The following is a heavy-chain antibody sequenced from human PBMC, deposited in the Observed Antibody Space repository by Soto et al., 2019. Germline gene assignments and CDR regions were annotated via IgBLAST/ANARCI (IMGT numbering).Heavy chain of an antibody. CDR3: AAYSHKGY. CDR1: GFTVSNNY. V-gene: IGHV3-66*01. Sequence: EEQLVESGGDLVQPGGSLRLSCAASGFTVSNNYMSWVRQAPGKGLEWVSLIYSGGSTYYADSVKGRFTISRDSSKITLYLQMNSLRAEDTAMYYCAAYSHKGYWGQGTLVTVSS. D-gene: IGHD3-16*01. J-gene: IGHJ4*02. CDR2: IYSGGST.